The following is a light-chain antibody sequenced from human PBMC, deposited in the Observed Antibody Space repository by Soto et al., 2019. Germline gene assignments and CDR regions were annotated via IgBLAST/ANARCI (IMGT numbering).Light chain of an antibody. CDR2: GAS. V-gene: IGKV3-20*01. J-gene: IGKJ3*01. CDR1: QSISSSY. CDR3: QHYSNSPPEFT. Sequence: EIVLTQSPGTLSLSPGERATLSCRASQSISSSYLAWYQQRPGQAPRLLIFGASYRATGIPDRFSGSGSGTDFTLTISRLEPEDFAVYYCQHYSNSPPEFTFGPGTRVDSK.